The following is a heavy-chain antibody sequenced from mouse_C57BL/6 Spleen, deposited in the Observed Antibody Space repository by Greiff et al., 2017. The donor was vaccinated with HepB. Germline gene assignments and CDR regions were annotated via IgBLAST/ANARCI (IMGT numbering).Heavy chain of an antibody. D-gene: IGHD1-1*01. CDR1: GYTFTSYW. CDR2: IHPNSGST. J-gene: IGHJ3*01. CDR3: ARNYYGSSPAWFAY. Sequence: QVQLQQPGAELVKPGASVKLSCKASGYTFTSYWMHWVKQRPGQGLEWIGMIHPNSGSTNYNEKFKSKATLTVDKSSSTAYMQLRSLTSEDSAVYYCARNYYGSSPAWFAYWGQGTLVTVSA. V-gene: IGHV1-64*01.